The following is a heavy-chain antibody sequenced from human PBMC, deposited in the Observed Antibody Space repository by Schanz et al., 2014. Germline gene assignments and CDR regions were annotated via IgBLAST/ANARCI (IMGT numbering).Heavy chain of an antibody. D-gene: IGHD3-10*01. CDR3: VSSGSYSSYAF. Sequence: EVQLVESGGGLVQPGGSLRLSCTASGFTFSSHSFNWVRQAPGKGLEWISYITYNGGTIYYADSVKGRFTMSRDNAKNSVFLQMNSLRAEDTAVYHCVSSGSYSSYAFWGQGTLVTVSS. CDR2: ITYNGGTI. J-gene: IGHJ4*02. CDR1: GFTFSSHS. V-gene: IGHV3-48*01.